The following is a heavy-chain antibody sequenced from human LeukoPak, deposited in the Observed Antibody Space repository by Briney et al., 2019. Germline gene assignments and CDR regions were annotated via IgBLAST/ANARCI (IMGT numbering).Heavy chain of an antibody. CDR2: ISGSGGST. Sequence: GGSLRLSCAASGFTFSSYAMSWVRQAPGKGLEWVSAISGSGGSTYYADSVKGRFTISRDNSKNTLYLQMNSLRAEDTTVYYCAKDIMGDYYFDYWGQGTLVTVFS. V-gene: IGHV3-23*01. J-gene: IGHJ4*02. CDR3: AKDIMGDYYFDY. CDR1: GFTFSSYA. D-gene: IGHD1-26*01.